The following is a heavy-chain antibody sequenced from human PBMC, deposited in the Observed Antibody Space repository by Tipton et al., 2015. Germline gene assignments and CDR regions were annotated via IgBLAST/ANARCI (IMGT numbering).Heavy chain of an antibody. Sequence: SLRLSCSAAGFTLSRYAMNWVRQAPGKGLDYVSAITTNGYSTYYADSVRGRFTISRDNSKNTLYLQMSSLRAEDTAVYYCVKDGYYYDSGGYSPLDYWGQGTLVTVSS. V-gene: IGHV3-64D*06. D-gene: IGHD3-22*01. CDR2: ITTNGYST. CDR1: GFTLSRYA. CDR3: VKDGYYYDSGGYSPLDY. J-gene: IGHJ4*02.